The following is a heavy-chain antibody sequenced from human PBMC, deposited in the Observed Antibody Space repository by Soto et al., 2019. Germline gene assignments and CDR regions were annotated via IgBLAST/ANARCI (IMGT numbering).Heavy chain of an antibody. J-gene: IGHJ4*02. CDR1: SGSISIYS. CDR3: ARTSYQLLMFDY. V-gene: IGHV4-59*01. D-gene: IGHD2-2*01. CDR2: VSYSGST. Sequence: QVQLQESGPGLVKPSETLSLTCTVSSGSISIYSWSWIRQPPGKGLEWIGYVSYSGSTNYNPSLKSRVTRSVDTSKNQFSLKLSSVTAADTAVYYCARTSYQLLMFDYWGQGTLVTVSS.